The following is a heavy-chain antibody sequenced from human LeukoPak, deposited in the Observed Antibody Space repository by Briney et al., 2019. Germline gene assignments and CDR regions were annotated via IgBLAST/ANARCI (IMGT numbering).Heavy chain of an antibody. CDR2: IIPIFGTA. J-gene: IGHJ4*02. V-gene: IGHV1-69*13. CDR3: AKDLRRYYDSSGY. D-gene: IGHD3-22*01. CDR1: GGTFSSYA. Sequence: SVKVSCKASGGTFSSYAISWVRQAPGQGLEWMGGIIPIFGTANYAQKFQGRVTITADESTSTAYMGLSSLRSEDTAVYYCAKDLRRYYDSSGYWGQGTLVTVSS.